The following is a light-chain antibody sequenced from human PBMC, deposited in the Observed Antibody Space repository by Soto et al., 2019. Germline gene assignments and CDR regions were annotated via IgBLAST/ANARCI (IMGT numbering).Light chain of an antibody. J-gene: IGKJ5*01. CDR2: DAS. CDR3: QQRSNWPPIT. Sequence: ESVLTHSPATLSLSPGERATLCCRASQSVSSYLAWYQQKPGQAPRLLIYDASNRATGIPARFSGSGSGTDFTLTISSLEPEDFAVYYCQQRSNWPPITFGQGTRLEIK. V-gene: IGKV3-11*01. CDR1: QSVSSY.